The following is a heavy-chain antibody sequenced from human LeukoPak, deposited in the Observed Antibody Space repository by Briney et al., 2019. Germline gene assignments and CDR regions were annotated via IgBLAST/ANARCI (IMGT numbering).Heavy chain of an antibody. CDR1: GFTFSAFG. CDR3: TKDYCGKFCSAV. CDR2: ITKSGDST. J-gene: IGHJ6*02. D-gene: IGHD3-9*01. Sequence: GGSLRLSCAASGFTFSAFGMNWVRQAPGKGLEWVSTITKSGDSTYYVDSVKGRFTISRDNSKNTLYLQMDSLRAEDTAKYYCTKDYCGKFCSAVWGQGTTVTVSS. V-gene: IGHV3-23*01.